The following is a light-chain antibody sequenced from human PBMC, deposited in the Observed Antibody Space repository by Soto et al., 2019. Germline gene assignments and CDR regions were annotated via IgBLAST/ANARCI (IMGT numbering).Light chain of an antibody. CDR3: QQSYSSPPKT. V-gene: IGKV1-39*01. CDR1: QSISSY. J-gene: IGKJ1*01. CDR2: AAS. Sequence: DVQMTQSPYSLSASVGDRVTITCRASQSISSYLNWYQQKPGKAPKLLIYAASTLQSGVPSRFSGSGYGSDFTLTISSLQPEDFATYYCQQSYSSPPKTFGQGTKVDIK.